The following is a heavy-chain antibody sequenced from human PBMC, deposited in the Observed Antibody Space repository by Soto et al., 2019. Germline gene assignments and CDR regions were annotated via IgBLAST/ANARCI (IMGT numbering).Heavy chain of an antibody. CDR3: AKGHLSGGITGIFDY. J-gene: IGHJ4*02. D-gene: IGHD1-20*01. CDR2: ISGDGGST. Sequence: GGSLRLSCAASGFTFDDYAMHWVRQAPGKGLEWVSLISGDGGSTYYADSVKGRFTISRDNSKNSLYLQMNSLRTEDTALYYCAKGHLSGGITGIFDYWGQGTLVTVSS. CDR1: GFTFDDYA. V-gene: IGHV3-43*02.